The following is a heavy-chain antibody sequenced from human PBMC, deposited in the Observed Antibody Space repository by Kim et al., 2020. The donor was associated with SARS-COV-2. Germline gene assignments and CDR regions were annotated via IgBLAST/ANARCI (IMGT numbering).Heavy chain of an antibody. D-gene: IGHD3-10*01. CDR1: GGSINSSDYY. CDR2: FYHDGRL. CDR3: ARPLYGSGSYRF. J-gene: IGHJ1*01. V-gene: IGHV4-39*01. Sequence: SETLSLTCTVSGGSINSSDYYWGWIRQPPGMGLEWIGSFYHDGRLYYNPSLKSRVTISVDTFKNQFSLTLTSVTASDTAVYYCARPLYGSGSYRFWGQGTLVTVSS.